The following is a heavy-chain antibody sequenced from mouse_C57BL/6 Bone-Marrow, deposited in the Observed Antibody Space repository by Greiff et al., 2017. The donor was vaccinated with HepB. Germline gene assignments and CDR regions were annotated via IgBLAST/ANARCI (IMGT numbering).Heavy chain of an antibody. V-gene: IGHV2-9-1*01. Sequence: VKLMESGPGLVAPSQSLSITCTVSGFSLTSYAISWVRQPPGKGLEWLGVIWTGGGTNYNSALTSRLSISKDNSKSQVFLKMNSLQTDDTARYYCARGDGYYDRYFDVWGAGTTGTVSP. CDR3: ARGDGYYDRYFDV. J-gene: IGHJ1*01. D-gene: IGHD2-3*01. CDR2: IWTGGGT. CDR1: GFSLTSYA.